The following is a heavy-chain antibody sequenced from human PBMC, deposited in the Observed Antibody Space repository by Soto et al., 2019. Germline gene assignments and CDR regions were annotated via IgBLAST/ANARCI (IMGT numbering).Heavy chain of an antibody. CDR3: ARAGLGCSGGSCYSWGAFDI. CDR2: INSDGSST. CDR1: GFTFSSYW. Sequence: EVQLVESGGGLVQPGGSLRLSCAASGFTFSSYWMHWVRQAPGKGLVWVSRINSDGSSTSYADSVKGRFTISRDNAKNTLYLQMNSQRAEDTAVYYCARAGLGCSGGSCYSWGAFDIWGQGTMVTVSS. J-gene: IGHJ3*02. D-gene: IGHD2-15*01. V-gene: IGHV3-74*01.